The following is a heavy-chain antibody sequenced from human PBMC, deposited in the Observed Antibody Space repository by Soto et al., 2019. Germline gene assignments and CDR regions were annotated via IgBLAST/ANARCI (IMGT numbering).Heavy chain of an antibody. CDR2: ISAYNGNT. D-gene: IGHD3-10*01. Sequence: ASVKVSCKASGYTFTSYGISWVRQAPGQGLEWMGWISAYNGNTNYAQKLQGRVTMTTDTSTSTAYMELRSLRSDDTAVYYCARVKEFVVRRVLIDYGMDVWGQGTTVTVSS. V-gene: IGHV1-18*01. J-gene: IGHJ6*02. CDR1: GYTFTSYG. CDR3: ARVKEFVVRRVLIDYGMDV.